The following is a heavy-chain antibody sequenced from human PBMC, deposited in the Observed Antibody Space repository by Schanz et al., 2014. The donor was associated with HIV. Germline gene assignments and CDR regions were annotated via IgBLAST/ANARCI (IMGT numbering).Heavy chain of an antibody. CDR1: GFTFDDYA. CDR2: ISWNGITI. D-gene: IGHD4-4*01. Sequence: EVQLVESGGGLVQPGRSLRLSCAASGFTFDDYAMHWVRQAPGKGLEWVSGISWNGITIGYADSVKGRFTISRDNAKNSLYLQMNSLRAEDTALYYCAKDGGDYTPGWYFDLWGRGTLVTVSS. CDR3: AKDGGDYTPGWYFDL. V-gene: IGHV3-9*01. J-gene: IGHJ2*01.